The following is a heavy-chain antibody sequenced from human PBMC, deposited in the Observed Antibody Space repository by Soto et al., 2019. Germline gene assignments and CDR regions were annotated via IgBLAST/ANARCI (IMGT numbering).Heavy chain of an antibody. J-gene: IGHJ4*02. CDR1: GFTFDDYA. CDR2: ISWNSGSI. V-gene: IGHV3-9*01. D-gene: IGHD6-19*01. CDR3: AKGSSGWLDY. Sequence: GGSLRLSCAASGFTFDDYAMHWVRQAPGKGLEWVSGISWNSGSIGYADSVKGRFTISRDNAKNSLYLQMNSLRAEDTALYYCAKGSSGWLDYWGQGTLITVSS.